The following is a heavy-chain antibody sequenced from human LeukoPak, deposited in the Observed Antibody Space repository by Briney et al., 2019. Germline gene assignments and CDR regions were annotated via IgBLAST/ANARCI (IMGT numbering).Heavy chain of an antibody. CDR2: INTSGST. J-gene: IGHJ5*02. D-gene: IGHD1-1*01. Sequence: PSETLSLTCTVSGGSISGYYWSWIRQPAGKGLEWIGRINTSGSTHYNPSLKSRVTLSVDTSKNQFSLNLSSVTAADTALYYCARNVESNWFDPWGQGTLVTVSS. CDR1: GGSISGYY. CDR3: ARNVESNWFDP. V-gene: IGHV4-4*07.